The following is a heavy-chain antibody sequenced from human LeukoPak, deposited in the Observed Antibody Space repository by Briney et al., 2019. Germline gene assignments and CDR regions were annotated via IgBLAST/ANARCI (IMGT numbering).Heavy chain of an antibody. CDR2: IIPFLGTA. V-gene: IGHV1-69*05. CDR1: GGSFSNYA. D-gene: IGHD3-3*01. J-gene: IGHJ4*02. Sequence: SVKVSCTASGGSFSNYAISWVRQAPGQGLEWMGGIIPFLGTANHAQKFQGRVTLTTDESTSTAYMELSSLRSEDTAVYYCARSSSLKSGYYYFIDYWGRGILVTVSS. CDR3: ARSSSLKSGYYYFIDY.